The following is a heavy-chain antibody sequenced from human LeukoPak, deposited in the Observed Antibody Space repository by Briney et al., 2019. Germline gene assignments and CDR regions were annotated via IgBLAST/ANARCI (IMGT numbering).Heavy chain of an antibody. V-gene: IGHV3-66*01. CDR3: ARVSQWLPDY. CDR1: VFTVSSNY. D-gene: IGHD6-19*01. J-gene: IGHJ4*02. Sequence: GGSLRLSCAASVFTVSSNYMSWVRQAPGKGLEWVSVIYSGGITDYADSVKDRFTISRDSSKNTLYLQMNSLRAEDTAVYYCARVSQWLPDYWGQGTLVTVSS. CDR2: IYSGGIT.